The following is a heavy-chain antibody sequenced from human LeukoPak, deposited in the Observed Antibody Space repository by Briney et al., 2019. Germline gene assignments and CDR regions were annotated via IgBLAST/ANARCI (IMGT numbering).Heavy chain of an antibody. CDR1: GFTLSHYG. J-gene: IGHJ4*02. D-gene: IGHD4-11*01. Sequence: GGSLRLSCAASGFTLSHYGFHWVRQAPGKGLEWVAVIWSDGTNKYYGDSVKGRFMIYRDDSQNTVYLQMNSLRAEDTAVYYCSKDAQRGFDYSNSLEFWGQGSLVTVSS. CDR2: IWSDGTNK. CDR3: SKDAQRGFDYSNSLEF. V-gene: IGHV3-33*06.